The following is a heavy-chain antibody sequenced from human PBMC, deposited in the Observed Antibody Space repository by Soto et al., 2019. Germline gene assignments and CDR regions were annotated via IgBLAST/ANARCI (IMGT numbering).Heavy chain of an antibody. J-gene: IGHJ4*02. CDR2: INAGNGNT. CDR3: ARAAGPYDFWSGSTYYFDY. CDR1: GYTFTGYA. V-gene: IGHV1-3*01. D-gene: IGHD3-3*01. Sequence: ASVKLSCKASGYTFTGYAMDWVRQAPGQRLEWMGWINAGNGNTKYSQKFQGRVTITRDTSASTAYMELSSLRSEDTAVYYCARAAGPYDFWSGSTYYFDYWGQGTLVTVS.